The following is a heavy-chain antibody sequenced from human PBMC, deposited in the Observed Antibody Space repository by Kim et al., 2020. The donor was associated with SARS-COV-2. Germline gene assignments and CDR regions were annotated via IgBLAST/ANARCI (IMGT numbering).Heavy chain of an antibody. V-gene: IGHV1-8*01. CDR3: ARGIVGATNNWFDP. Sequence: AQKFQGRVPMTRNTSISTAYMELSSLRSEDTAVYYCARGIVGATNNWFDPWGQGTLVTVSS. J-gene: IGHJ5*02. D-gene: IGHD1-26*01.